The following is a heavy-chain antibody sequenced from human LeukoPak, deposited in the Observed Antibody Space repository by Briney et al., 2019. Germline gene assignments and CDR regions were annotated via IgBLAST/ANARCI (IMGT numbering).Heavy chain of an antibody. Sequence: GGSLRLACVASGFTFSSYAMSWVRETPSRGLEWVSSLRVNGDAFYADSVKGRFTLSRDECRNTVYLQLSKLRVEDTAIYYCAKASWVSTADAVLWGQGTVVTVSS. CDR1: GFTFSSYA. J-gene: IGHJ4*02. CDR3: AKASWVSTADAVL. CDR2: LRVNGDA. V-gene: IGHV3-23*01. D-gene: IGHD3-16*01.